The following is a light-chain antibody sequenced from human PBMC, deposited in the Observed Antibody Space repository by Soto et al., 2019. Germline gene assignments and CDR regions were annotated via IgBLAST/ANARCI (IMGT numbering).Light chain of an antibody. CDR3: QQYNNWPPWT. J-gene: IGKJ1*01. V-gene: IGKV3-15*01. Sequence: MTQSPATLSVSPGERATLSCRASQSINNNLAWYQQKPGQAPRLLIYGASTRATGIPARFSGSGSGTDFTLTISSLQSEDFAVYYCQQYNNWPPWTFGKGTKV. CDR2: GAS. CDR1: QSINNN.